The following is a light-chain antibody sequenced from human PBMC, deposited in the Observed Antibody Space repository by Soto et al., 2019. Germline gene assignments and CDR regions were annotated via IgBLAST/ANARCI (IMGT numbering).Light chain of an antibody. CDR3: QQSYSSPLT. CDR1: QSISGF. Sequence: DIQMTQSPTSLSASVGDRVTITCRASQSISGFLNWYQQKPGKAPKLLIHTASKLRSGVPSRFSGYGSGTDLSLTISSLQPEDFATYICQQSYSSPLTFGQGTKVEIK. CDR2: TAS. J-gene: IGKJ1*01. V-gene: IGKV1-39*01.